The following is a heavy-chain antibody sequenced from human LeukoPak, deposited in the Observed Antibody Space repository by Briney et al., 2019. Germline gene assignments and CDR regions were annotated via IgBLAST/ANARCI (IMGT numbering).Heavy chain of an antibody. Sequence: GGSLRLSCAASGFTFSSYGMHWVRQAPGKGLEWVAVISYDGSNKYYADSVKGRFTISRDNSKNTLYLQMNSLRAEDTAVYYCARGGRDYGDYGDAFDIWGQGTMVTVSS. D-gene: IGHD4-17*01. V-gene: IGHV3-30*03. J-gene: IGHJ3*02. CDR1: GFTFSSYG. CDR3: ARGGRDYGDYGDAFDI. CDR2: ISYDGSNK.